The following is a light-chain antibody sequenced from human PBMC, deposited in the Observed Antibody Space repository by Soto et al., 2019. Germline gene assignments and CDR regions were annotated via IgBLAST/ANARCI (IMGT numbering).Light chain of an antibody. CDR2: QDT. CDR1: KLGDKY. V-gene: IGLV3-1*01. CDR3: QAWDTNTLV. Sequence: SYELTQPPSVSVSPGQTASVTCSGDKLGDKYVCWYQQKPGQSPVLVIYQDTKRPSGIPERFSGSNSGNTATLTISGTQAMDEADYYCQAWDTNTLVFGGGTKLTVL. J-gene: IGLJ2*01.